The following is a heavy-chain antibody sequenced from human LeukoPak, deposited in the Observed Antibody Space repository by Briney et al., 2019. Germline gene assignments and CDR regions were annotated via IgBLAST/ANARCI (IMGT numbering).Heavy chain of an antibody. D-gene: IGHD2-15*01. J-gene: IGHJ4*02. CDR3: ARHAAYCTGGKCYSFYYFDY. Sequence: GESLKICCKASGYTFTNYWIGWVRHTPGKGLEWMVIIHPGDSDTRARTSFQGQVTMSVDESTSTAYLRWTRLKASDTSIYYCARHAAYCTGGKCYSFYYFDYWGKGTLVTVSS. V-gene: IGHV5-51*01. CDR1: GYTFTNYW. CDR2: IHPGDSDT.